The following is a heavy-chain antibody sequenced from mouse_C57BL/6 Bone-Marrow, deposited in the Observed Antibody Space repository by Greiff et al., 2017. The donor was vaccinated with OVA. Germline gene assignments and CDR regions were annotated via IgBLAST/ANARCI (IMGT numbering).Heavy chain of an antibody. Sequence: VQLQQSGPGLVQPSQCLSITCTVSGFSLTSYGVHWVRQSPGKGLEWLGVIWRGGSTAYTAAFMSSLCITKDNSKSNVFFKMNSLQADDTAIYYCAKAYYDYPWFAYWGRGTLVTVSA. CDR2: IWRGGST. V-gene: IGHV2-5*01. J-gene: IGHJ3*01. D-gene: IGHD2-4*01. CDR3: AKAYYDYPWFAY. CDR1: GFSLTSYG.